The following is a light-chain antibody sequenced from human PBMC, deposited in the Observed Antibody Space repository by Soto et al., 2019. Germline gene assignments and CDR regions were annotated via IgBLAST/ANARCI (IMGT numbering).Light chain of an antibody. CDR2: DAS. CDR1: QTVSSN. CDR3: QQYNNWPPIT. J-gene: IGKJ5*01. Sequence: EILMTQSPATLSVSPGGRATLSFRASQTVSSNYLAWCQQRPGQAPRLLIFDASKRAAGVPARFSGSGSGTEFTLTISSLQSEDFAVYYCQQYNNWPPITFGQGTRLEIK. V-gene: IGKV3D-15*01.